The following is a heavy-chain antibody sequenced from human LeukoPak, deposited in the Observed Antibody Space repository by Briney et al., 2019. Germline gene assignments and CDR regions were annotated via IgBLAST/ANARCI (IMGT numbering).Heavy chain of an antibody. CDR2: IIPIFGTA. V-gene: IGHV1-69*05. Sequence: ASVKVSCKDSGGTFSSYAISWVRQAPGQGLEWMGGIIPIFGTANYAQKFQGRVTITTDESTSTAYMELSSLRSEDTAVYYCARVPPLGAAGRFDPWGRGTLVTVSS. CDR3: ARVPPLGAAGRFDP. J-gene: IGHJ5*02. CDR1: GGTFSSYA. D-gene: IGHD6-13*01.